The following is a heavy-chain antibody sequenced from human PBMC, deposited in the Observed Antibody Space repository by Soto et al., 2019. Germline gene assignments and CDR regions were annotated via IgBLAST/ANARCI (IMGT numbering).Heavy chain of an antibody. CDR1: GGTFSSYT. CDR3: ASGAYCSSTSCYEVSV. Sequence: VNFSCKSSGGTFSSYTISWVRQARGQGLEWMGRIIPILGIANYAQKFQGRVTITADKSTSTAYMELSSPRSEDTAVYYCASGAYCSSTSCYEVSVWGQGTTVTVSS. CDR2: IIPILGIA. D-gene: IGHD2-2*01. J-gene: IGHJ6*02. V-gene: IGHV1-69*02.